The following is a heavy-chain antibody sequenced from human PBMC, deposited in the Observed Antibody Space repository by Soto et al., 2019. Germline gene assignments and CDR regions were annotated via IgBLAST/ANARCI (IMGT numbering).Heavy chain of an antibody. Sequence: QVQLQQWGAGLLKPSETLSLTCAVYGGSFSGYYWSWVRQPPGKGLEWIGEIERGGSTNYNPSLKSRVAISVDTAKNQVSLKVNPVTAADTAVYDCARGYGSGSYGAYWGQGTLVTVSS. J-gene: IGHJ4*02. CDR1: GGSFSGYY. D-gene: IGHD3-10*01. CDR3: ARGYGSGSYGAY. CDR2: IERGGST. V-gene: IGHV4-34*02.